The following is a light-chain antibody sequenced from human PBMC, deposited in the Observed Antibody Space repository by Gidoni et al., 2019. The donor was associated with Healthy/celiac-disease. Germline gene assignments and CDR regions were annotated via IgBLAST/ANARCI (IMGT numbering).Light chain of an antibody. CDR3: QSADSSGTYPDVV. Sequence: SYELTQPPSVSVSPGQTARITCSGDALPKQYAYWYHQKPGQAPVLVIYKDSERPSGIPERFSGSSSGTTVTLTISGVQAEDEADYYCQSADSSGTYPDVVFGGGTKLTVL. V-gene: IGLV3-25*03. CDR1: ALPKQY. CDR2: KDS. J-gene: IGLJ2*01.